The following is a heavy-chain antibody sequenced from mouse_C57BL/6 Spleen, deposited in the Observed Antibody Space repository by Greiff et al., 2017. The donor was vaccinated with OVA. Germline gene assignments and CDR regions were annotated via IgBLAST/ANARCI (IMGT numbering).Heavy chain of an antibody. J-gene: IGHJ1*03. Sequence: EVQLVESGGGLVKPGGSLKLSCAASGFTFSSYAMSWVRQTPEKRLEWVATISDGGSYTYYPDNVKGRFTISRDNAKNNLYLQMSHLKSEDTAMYYCARGGYGNYGPRYFDVWGTGTTVTVSS. CDR2: ISDGGSYT. CDR3: ARGGYGNYGPRYFDV. V-gene: IGHV5-4*01. CDR1: GFTFSSYA. D-gene: IGHD2-10*02.